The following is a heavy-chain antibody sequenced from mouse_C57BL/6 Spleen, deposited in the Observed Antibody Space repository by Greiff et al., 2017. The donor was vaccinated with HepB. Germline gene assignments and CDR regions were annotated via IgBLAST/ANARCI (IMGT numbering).Heavy chain of an antibody. V-gene: IGHV5-17*01. Sequence: ESGGGLVKPGGSLKLSCAASGFTFSDYGMHWVRQAPEKGLEWVAYISSGSSTIYYADTVKGRFTISRDNAKNTLFLQMTSLRSEDTAMYYCARKRQPGGFAYWGQGTLVTVSA. CDR2: ISSGSSTI. CDR3: ARKRQPGGFAY. CDR1: GFTFSDYG. J-gene: IGHJ3*01. D-gene: IGHD6-1*01.